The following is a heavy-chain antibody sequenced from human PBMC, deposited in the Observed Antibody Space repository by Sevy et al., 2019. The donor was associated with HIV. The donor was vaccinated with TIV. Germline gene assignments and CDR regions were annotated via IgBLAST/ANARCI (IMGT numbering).Heavy chain of an antibody. CDR2: ISHDGRNNK. D-gene: IGHD3-10*01. J-gene: IGHJ4*02. CDR3: ARDRGEILSSAFNY. V-gene: IGHV3-30*04. CDR1: GFTFSEYG. Sequence: GESLRLSCAASGFTFSEYGMHWVRQAPGKGLEWVAVISHDGRNNKYNADSVKGRFTISRDNSKNTLYLQMNSLRAEDTAIYYCARDRGEILSSAFNYWGQGTLVTVSS.